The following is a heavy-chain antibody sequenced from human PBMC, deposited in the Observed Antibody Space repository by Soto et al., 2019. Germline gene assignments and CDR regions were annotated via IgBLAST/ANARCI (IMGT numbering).Heavy chain of an antibody. V-gene: IGHV3-49*03. CDR2: IRSKAYGGTT. Sequence: HPGGSLRLSGTASGFTFGDYAMSWFRQAPGKGLECVGFIRSKAYGGTTEYAASVKSRFTISRDDSKSIAYLQMNSLKNEDTAVYYCTRESGAHTLGYYYYYGMEVWGQVTTVTVSS. D-gene: IGHD3-10*01. CDR3: TRESGAHTLGYYYYYGMEV. J-gene: IGHJ6*02. CDR1: GFTFGDYA.